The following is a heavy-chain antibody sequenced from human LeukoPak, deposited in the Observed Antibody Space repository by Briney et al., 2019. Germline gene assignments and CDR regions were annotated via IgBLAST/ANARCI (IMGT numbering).Heavy chain of an antibody. CDR3: ARGREMSTIISSGRGMDV. V-gene: IGHV4-4*07. CDR1: GGSISSDY. Sequence: SETLSLTCTVSGGSISSDYWSWIRQPAGKGLEWIGRIFASGSTNYNASLKSRVTMSVDTSENQFSLQLSSVTAADSAVYYCARGREMSTIISSGRGMDVWGQGTTVTVSS. J-gene: IGHJ6*02. D-gene: IGHD5-24*01. CDR2: IFASGST.